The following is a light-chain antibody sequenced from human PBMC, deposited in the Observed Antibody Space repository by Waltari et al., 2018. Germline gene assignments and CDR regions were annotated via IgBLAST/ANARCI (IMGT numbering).Light chain of an antibody. Sequence: QAGLTQPPSVSRALRQTATLTCTGNSKDVGNQGAAWLQQHQGHPPKLLSSRDNRRPSGISERFSASRSGNTASLTITELQPEDEADYYCSTWDNSLKTYIFGTGTKVTVL. J-gene: IGLJ1*01. CDR1: SKDVGNQG. CDR3: STWDNSLKTYI. V-gene: IGLV10-54*04. CDR2: RDN.